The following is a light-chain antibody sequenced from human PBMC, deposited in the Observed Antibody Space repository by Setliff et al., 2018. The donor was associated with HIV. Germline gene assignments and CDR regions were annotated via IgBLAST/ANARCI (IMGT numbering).Light chain of an antibody. V-gene: IGLV1-40*01. CDR1: SSNIGAGYD. Sequence: QSVLTQPPSVSGAPGQRVTISCTGSSSNIGAGYDVHWYQQLPGTAPKLLIFGNTNRPSGVPDRFSGSKSGNTASLTISGLQAEDEADYYCSSYGRNSLYVFGSGTKV. CDR2: GNT. J-gene: IGLJ1*01. CDR3: SSYGRNSLYV.